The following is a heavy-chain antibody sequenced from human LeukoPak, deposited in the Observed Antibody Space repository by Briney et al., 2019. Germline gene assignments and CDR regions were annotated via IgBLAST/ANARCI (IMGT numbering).Heavy chain of an antibody. D-gene: IGHD2-2*01. CDR2: ISGSGGST. J-gene: IGHJ3*02. CDR1: GFTFSSYA. CDR3: AKSVVPAAIAPDAFDI. V-gene: IGHV3-23*01. Sequence: GGSLRLYCAASGFTFSSYAMSWVRQAPGKGLEWVSAISGSGGSTYYADSVKGRFTISRDNSKNTLYLQMNSLRAEDTAVYYCAKSVVPAAIAPDAFDIWGQGTMVTVSS.